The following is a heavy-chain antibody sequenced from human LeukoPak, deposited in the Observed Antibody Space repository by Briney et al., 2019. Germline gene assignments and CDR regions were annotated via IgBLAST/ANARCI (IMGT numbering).Heavy chain of an antibody. CDR2: ISGSGGST. CDR1: GFTFNSYA. D-gene: IGHD3-22*01. J-gene: IGHJ4*02. V-gene: IGHV3-23*01. CDR3: AKVVTTYYYDTSGYSDY. Sequence: GGSLRLSCAASGFTFNSYAMSWVRQAPGKGLEWVSDISGSGGSTYYADSVKGRFTISRDSSKNTLYLQMNSLRAEDTAVYYCAKVVTTYYYDTSGYSDYWGQGTLVTVSS.